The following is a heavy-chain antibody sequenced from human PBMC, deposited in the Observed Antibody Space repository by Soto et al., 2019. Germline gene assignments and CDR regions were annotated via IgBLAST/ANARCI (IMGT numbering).Heavy chain of an antibody. V-gene: IGHV3-30*18. Sequence: QVQLVESGGGVVQPGRSLRLSCAASGFTFSSYGMHWVRQAPGKGLEWVAVISYDGSNKYYADSVKGRFTISRDNSKNTRYRQMNSLRAEDTAVYYCAKDGGVHPFYYFDYWGQGTLVPVSS. J-gene: IGHJ4*02. CDR3: AKDGGVHPFYYFDY. CDR2: ISYDGSNK. D-gene: IGHD2-8*01. CDR1: GFTFSSYG.